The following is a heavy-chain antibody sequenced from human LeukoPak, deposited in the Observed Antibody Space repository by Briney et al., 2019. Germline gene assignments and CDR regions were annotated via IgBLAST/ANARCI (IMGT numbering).Heavy chain of an antibody. V-gene: IGHV3-23*01. J-gene: IGHJ4*02. Sequence: GGSLRLSCGASGVPFSSNAMSWVRQAPGKGLEWGSTITFSGGITYYADSVKGRFTISRDNSKNTLHLQMNSLRAEDTAVYYCAKNSAAAGQFPSSYDNWGQGTLVTVSS. CDR3: AKNSAAAGQFPSSYDN. CDR2: ITFSGGIT. D-gene: IGHD6-13*01. CDR1: GVPFSSNA.